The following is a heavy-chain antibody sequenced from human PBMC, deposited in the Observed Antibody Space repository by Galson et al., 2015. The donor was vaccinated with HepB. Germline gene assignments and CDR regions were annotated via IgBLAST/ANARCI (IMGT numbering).Heavy chain of an antibody. Sequence: SLRLSCAASGFTFSSYGMHWVRQAPGKGLEWVAVISYDGSNKYYADSVKGRFTISRDNSKNTLYLQMNSLRAEDTAVYYCAKVPVKIVVVPAAIDYWGQGTLVTVSS. CDR2: ISYDGSNK. CDR3: AKVPVKIVVVPAAIDY. D-gene: IGHD2-2*02. V-gene: IGHV3-30*18. CDR1: GFTFSSYG. J-gene: IGHJ4*02.